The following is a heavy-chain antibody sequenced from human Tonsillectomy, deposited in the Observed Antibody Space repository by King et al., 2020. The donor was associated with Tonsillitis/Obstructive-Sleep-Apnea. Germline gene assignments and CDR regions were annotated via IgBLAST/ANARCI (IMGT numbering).Heavy chain of an antibody. V-gene: IGHV3-23*04. CDR1: GFTFSSYA. CDR2: ISGSGGST. J-gene: IGHJ4*02. D-gene: IGHD3-3*01. CDR3: AKGLVPYNFWSAFHYFDY. Sequence: VQLVESGGGLVQPGGSLRLSCAASGFTFSSYAMSWVRQAPGKGLEWVSAISGSGGSTYYADSVKGRFTISRDNSKNTLYLQMNSRRAEDTAVYYCAKGLVPYNFWSAFHYFDYWGQGTLVTVSS.